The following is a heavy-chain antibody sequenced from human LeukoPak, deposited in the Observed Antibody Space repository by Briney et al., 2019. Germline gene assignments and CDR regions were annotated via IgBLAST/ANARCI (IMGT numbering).Heavy chain of an antibody. Sequence: RSSETLSLTCAVYGGSFSGYYWGWIRQPPGKGLEWIGEINHSGSTNYNSSLKSRVTISVDTSKNQFSLKLSSVTAADTAVYYCASSMMEAFDIWGQGTMVTVSS. CDR1: GGSFSGYY. D-gene: IGHD2/OR15-2a*01. V-gene: IGHV4-34*01. CDR3: ASSMMEAFDI. J-gene: IGHJ3*02. CDR2: INHSGST.